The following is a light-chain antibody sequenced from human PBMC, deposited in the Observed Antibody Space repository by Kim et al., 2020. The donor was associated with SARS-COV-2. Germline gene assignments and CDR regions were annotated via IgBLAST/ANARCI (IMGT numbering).Light chain of an antibody. V-gene: IGKV3-20*01. J-gene: IGKJ2*01. CDR2: GAS. CDR3: QQYGSSLYT. Sequence: EIVLTQSPGTLSLSPGERATLSCRASQSVNSRYLAWYQQKPGQAPRLLIYGASSRATGIPDRFSGSGSGTDFTLTISRLEPEDFAVYYCQQYGSSLYTFGQGTKLEI. CDR1: QSVNSRY.